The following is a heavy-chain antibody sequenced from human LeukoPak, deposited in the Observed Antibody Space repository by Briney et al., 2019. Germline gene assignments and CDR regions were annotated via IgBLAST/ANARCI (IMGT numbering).Heavy chain of an antibody. CDR1: GDSISSDY. CDR3: ARGFDFWSGKEL. Sequence: SETLSLTWSVSGDSISSDYWSWIRQPPGKRLEWIGYIYYSGSTNYNPSLKSRVTISVDTSKNQFSLKLSSVTAADTAVYYCARGFDFWSGKELWGQGTLVTVSS. J-gene: IGHJ4*02. D-gene: IGHD3-3*01. V-gene: IGHV4-59*01. CDR2: IYYSGST.